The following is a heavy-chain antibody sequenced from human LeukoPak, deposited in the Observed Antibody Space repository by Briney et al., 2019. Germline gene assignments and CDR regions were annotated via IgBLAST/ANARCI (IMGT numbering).Heavy chain of an antibody. V-gene: IGHV3-21*01. J-gene: IGHJ3*02. CDR3: ARDLIAVAGRDAFDI. Sequence: GGSLSLSCAASAFTFSSASTSWVSQDPGNGLEWVLSNISSSSYIYYADALKGRYTISRDNAKNSLYLQMNSLRAEDTAVYYCARDLIAVAGRDAFDIWGQGTMVTVSS. CDR1: AFTFSSAS. D-gene: IGHD6-19*01. CDR2: NISSSSYI.